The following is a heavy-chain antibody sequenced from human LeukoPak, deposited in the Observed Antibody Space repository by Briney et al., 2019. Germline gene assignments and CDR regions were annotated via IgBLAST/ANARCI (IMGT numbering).Heavy chain of an antibody. Sequence: PGGSLRLSCAASGFTFSNFWMTWVRQAPGKGLEWVAHIRQDGVEKYYVDSVRGRFTISRDNAKNSMNLQMNGLRVEDTAVYYCTRVNNRYSGFWSQRSQVIVSS. V-gene: IGHV3-7*01. CDR2: IRQDGVEK. D-gene: IGHD2-15*01. J-gene: IGHJ4*02. CDR1: GFTFSNFW. CDR3: TRVNNRYSGF.